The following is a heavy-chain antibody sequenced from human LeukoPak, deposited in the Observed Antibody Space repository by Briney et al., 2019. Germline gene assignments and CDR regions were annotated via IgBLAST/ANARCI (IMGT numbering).Heavy chain of an antibody. CDR1: GFTFSSYA. V-gene: IGHV3-30-3*01. Sequence: GGSLRLSCAASGFTFSSYAMHWVRQAPGKGLEWVAVISYDGSNKYYADSVKGRFTISRDNSKNTLYLQMNSLRAEDTAVYYCATAIFGVVSHSDYWGQGTLVTVSS. J-gene: IGHJ4*02. D-gene: IGHD3-3*01. CDR3: ATAIFGVVSHSDY. CDR2: ISYDGSNK.